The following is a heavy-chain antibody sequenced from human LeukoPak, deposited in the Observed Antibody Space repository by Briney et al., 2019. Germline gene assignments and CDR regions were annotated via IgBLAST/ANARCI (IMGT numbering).Heavy chain of an antibody. D-gene: IGHD2-2*01. CDR2: VYYSGIT. CDR1: RGSISSSSHY. J-gene: IGHJ6*02. V-gene: IGHV4-39*01. Sequence: SSETLSLTCTVSRGSISSSSHYWGWVRQPPGKGLEWVGSVYYSGITHYNPSLKSRVTISVDTSKNQVSLKLSSVTAADTAVYYCERHNMAYCRSNSCSEDYGMDVWGQGTTVTVSS. CDR3: ERHNMAYCRSNSCSEDYGMDV.